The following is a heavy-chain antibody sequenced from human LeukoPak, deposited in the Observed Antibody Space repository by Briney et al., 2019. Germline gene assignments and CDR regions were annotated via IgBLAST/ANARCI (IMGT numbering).Heavy chain of an antibody. CDR2: ISYDGSNK. CDR3: ARDPHSTGGGPIDY. J-gene: IGHJ4*02. Sequence: PGGSLRLSCAASGFTFSSYAMHWVRQAPGKGLEWVAVISYDGSNKYSADSVKGRFTISRDNSKNTLYLQMNSLRAEDTAVYYCARDPHSTGGGPIDYWGQGTLVTVSS. CDR1: GFTFSSYA. D-gene: IGHD2-8*02. V-gene: IGHV3-30*04.